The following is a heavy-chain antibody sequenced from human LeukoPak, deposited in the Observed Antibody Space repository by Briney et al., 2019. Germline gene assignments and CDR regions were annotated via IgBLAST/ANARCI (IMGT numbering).Heavy chain of an antibody. CDR1: GGSINSGDSF. D-gene: IGHD3-10*01. Sequence: PSQTLSLTCTVSGGSINSGDSFWSWVRQPPGKGLEWIGHIYYSGSTYYDPSLQSLVTISIDMSKNHFSLKVNSVTAADTAVYYCARVSLDSGATRFDYWGQGALVTVSS. CDR2: IYYSGST. V-gene: IGHV4-30-4*01. CDR3: ARVSLDSGATRFDY. J-gene: IGHJ4*02.